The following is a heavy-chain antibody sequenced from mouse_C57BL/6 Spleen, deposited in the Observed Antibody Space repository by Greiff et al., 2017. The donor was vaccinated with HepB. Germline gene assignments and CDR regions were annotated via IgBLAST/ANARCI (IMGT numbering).Heavy chain of an antibody. D-gene: IGHD2-3*01. Sequence: DVKLVESGPGLVKPSQSLSLTCSVTGYSITSGYYWNWIRQFPGNKLEWMGYISYDGSNNYNPSLKNRISITRDTSKNQFFLKLNSVTTEDTATYYCAREGGYFSFAYWGQGTLVTVSA. CDR2: ISYDGSN. J-gene: IGHJ3*01. V-gene: IGHV3-6*01. CDR1: GYSITSGYY. CDR3: AREGGYFSFAY.